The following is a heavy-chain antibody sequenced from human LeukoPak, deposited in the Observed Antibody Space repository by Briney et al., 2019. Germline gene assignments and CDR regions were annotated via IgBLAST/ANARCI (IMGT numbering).Heavy chain of an antibody. J-gene: IGHJ4*02. V-gene: IGHV3-48*03. Sequence: GGSLGLSCAASGFTFSSYEMNWVRQAPGKGLEWVSYISSSGSTIYYADSVKGRFTISRDNAKNSLYLQMNSLRAEDTGVYYCARGGPVLRYFDWLLPLDYWGQGTLVTVSS. D-gene: IGHD3-9*01. CDR2: ISSSGSTI. CDR3: ARGGPVLRYFDWLLPLDY. CDR1: GFTFSSYE.